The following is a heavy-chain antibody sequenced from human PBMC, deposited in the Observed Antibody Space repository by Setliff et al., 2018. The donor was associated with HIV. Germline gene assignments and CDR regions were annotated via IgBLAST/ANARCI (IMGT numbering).Heavy chain of an antibody. V-gene: IGHV1-69*05. CDR1: GGTFSSYA. D-gene: IGHD4-17*01. CDR3: ASAASQTGYGDYDSPRIYYYYYMDV. Sequence: SVKVSCKGSGGTFSSYAISWVRQAPGQGLEWMGGIIPIFGPTNYAQKFQGRVTITRDTSASTAYMELSSLRSEDTAVYYCASAASQTGYGDYDSPRIYYYYYMDVWGKGTTVTVSS. CDR2: IIPIFGPT. J-gene: IGHJ6*03.